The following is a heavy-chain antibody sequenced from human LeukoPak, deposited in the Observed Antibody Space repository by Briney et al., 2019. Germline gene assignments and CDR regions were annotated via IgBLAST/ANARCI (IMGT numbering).Heavy chain of an antibody. V-gene: IGHV3-33*01. D-gene: IGHD1-26*01. CDR2: IWYGGTNK. CDR1: GFTFSSYG. Sequence: GGSLRLSCAASGFTFSSYGMHWVRQAPGKGLEWVAVIWYGGTNKYYADSVKGRFTISRDNSKNTLYLQMDSLRAEDTAMYYCARQGGLGSYSAGSWFDPWGQGTLVTVSS. J-gene: IGHJ5*02. CDR3: ARQGGLGSYSAGSWFDP.